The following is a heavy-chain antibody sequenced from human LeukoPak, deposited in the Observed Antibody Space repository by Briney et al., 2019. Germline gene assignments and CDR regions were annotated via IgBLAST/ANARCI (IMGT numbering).Heavy chain of an antibody. CDR2: ISGSSGST. CDR3: AKEKTDFAVTTKQAFDP. J-gene: IGHJ5*02. D-gene: IGHD3-3*01. CDR1: GFTCSSYA. Sequence: GGSLRLSCAASGFTCSSYARSWVRQAPAKGLEWVSAISGSSGSTYYTDSVKGRFTISRDNSKNTLFLQMNSLRPEDTAVYYCAKEKTDFAVTTKQAFDPWGQGTLVTVSS. V-gene: IGHV3-23*01.